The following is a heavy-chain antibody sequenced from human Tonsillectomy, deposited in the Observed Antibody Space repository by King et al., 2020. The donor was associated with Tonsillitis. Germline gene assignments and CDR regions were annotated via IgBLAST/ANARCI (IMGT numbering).Heavy chain of an antibody. D-gene: IGHD3-22*01. CDR1: GFTFSSYS. V-gene: IGHV3-21*01. Sequence: VQLVESGGGLVKPGGSLRLSCAASGFTFSSYSMNWVRQAPGKGLEWVSSISSRSDYIYYADSVKGRFTISRDNAKNSLYLQMNSLRAEDTAVYYCARDYYDTSGSLNYWGQGTLVTVSS. CDR3: ARDYYDTSGSLNY. CDR2: ISSRSDYI. J-gene: IGHJ4*02.